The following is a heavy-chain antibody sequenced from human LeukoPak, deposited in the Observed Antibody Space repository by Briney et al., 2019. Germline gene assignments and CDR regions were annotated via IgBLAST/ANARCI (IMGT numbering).Heavy chain of an antibody. D-gene: IGHD2-2*02. J-gene: IGHJ4*02. CDR1: GFTVSSDY. CDR3: VKSYVGTIQDS. V-gene: IGHV3-66*01. CDR2: IYSAGDA. Sequence: GGSLRLSCAASGFTVSSDYMNWVRQAPGKGLEWVSVIYSAGDAYYADSVKGRFTISRDNSKNTLYLQMNGLRAEDTAVYYCVKSYVGTIQDSWGQGTLVTVSS.